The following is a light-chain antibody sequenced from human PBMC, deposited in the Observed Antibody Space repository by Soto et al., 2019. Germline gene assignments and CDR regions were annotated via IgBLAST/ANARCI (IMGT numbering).Light chain of an antibody. CDR1: SSNIQKNF. Sequence: QSVLTQPPSVSAAPGQTVTLSCSGSSSNIQKNFVSWYQHVPGRAPKPLIYDDNKRYSGIPDRFSGSKSGTSATLHITGLQTGDEADYYCGAWDTGLDGGVFGGGTKVTVL. V-gene: IGLV1-51*01. CDR3: GAWDTGLDGGV. J-gene: IGLJ2*01. CDR2: DDN.